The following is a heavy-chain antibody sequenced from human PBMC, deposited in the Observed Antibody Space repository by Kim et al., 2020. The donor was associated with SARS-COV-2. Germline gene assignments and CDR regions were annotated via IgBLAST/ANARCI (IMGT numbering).Heavy chain of an antibody. Sequence: ASVKVSCKASGYTFTGYYMHWVRQAPGQGLEWMGWINPNSGGTNYAQKFQGRVTMTRDTSISTAYMELSRLRSDDTAVYYCARATYYYYGMDVWGQGTTVTVSS. CDR2: INPNSGGT. V-gene: IGHV1-2*02. CDR1: GYTFTGYY. J-gene: IGHJ6*02. CDR3: ARATYYYYGMDV.